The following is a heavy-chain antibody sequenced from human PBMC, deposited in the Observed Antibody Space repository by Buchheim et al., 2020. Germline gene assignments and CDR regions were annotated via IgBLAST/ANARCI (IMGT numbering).Heavy chain of an antibody. J-gene: IGHJ6*02. D-gene: IGHD2-2*01. Sequence: QVQLQESGPGLVKPSQTLSLTCTVSGGSISSGGYYWSWIRQHPGKGLEWIGYIYYSGSTYYNPSLKSRVTISVDTSKNQFSLKLSSVTAADTAVYYCARVLRGSCSSTTCSLPYGMDVWGQGTT. CDR3: ARVLRGSCSSTTCSLPYGMDV. V-gene: IGHV4-31*03. CDR1: GGSISSGGYY. CDR2: IYYSGST.